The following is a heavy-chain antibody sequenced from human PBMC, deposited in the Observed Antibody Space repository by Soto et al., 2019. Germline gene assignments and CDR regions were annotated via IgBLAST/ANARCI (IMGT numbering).Heavy chain of an antibody. CDR2: IYYSGST. D-gene: IGHD6-13*01. V-gene: IGHV4-31*03. J-gene: IGHJ4*02. CDR1: GGSISSGGYY. CDR3: ARDGNYSSSFVY. Sequence: SETLSLTCTVSGGSISSGGYYWSWIRQHPGKGLEWIGYIYYSGSTYYNPSLKSRVTISVDTSKNQFSLKLSSVTAADTAVYYCARDGNYSSSFVYWGQGTLVTVSS.